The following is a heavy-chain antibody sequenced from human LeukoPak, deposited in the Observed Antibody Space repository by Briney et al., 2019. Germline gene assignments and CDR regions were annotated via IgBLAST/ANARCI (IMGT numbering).Heavy chain of an antibody. CDR2: ICYSGST. Sequence: SETLSLTCTVSGGSISSYYWRWIRQPPGKGLEWIGYICYSGSTNYNPSLKSRVTISVDTSKNQFSLKLSSVTAADTAVYYCARGRGYSGYESHYFDYWGQGTLVTVSS. V-gene: IGHV4-59*01. J-gene: IGHJ4*02. CDR1: GGSISSYY. CDR3: ARGRGYSGYESHYFDY. D-gene: IGHD5-12*01.